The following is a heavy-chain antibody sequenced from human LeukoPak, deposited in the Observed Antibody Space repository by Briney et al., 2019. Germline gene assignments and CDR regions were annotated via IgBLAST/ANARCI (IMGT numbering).Heavy chain of an antibody. D-gene: IGHD6-13*01. V-gene: IGHV4-61*02. Sequence: SETLSLTCTVSGGSITSGSYYWSWIRQPARKGLEWIGRIYTSGSTNYNPSLKSRVTISVAVSKNQFSLELSSVTAADSAVYYCARDSRSWSLNLWGQGTLVTVSS. J-gene: IGHJ5*02. CDR2: IYTSGST. CDR1: GGSITSGSYY. CDR3: ARDSRSWSLNL.